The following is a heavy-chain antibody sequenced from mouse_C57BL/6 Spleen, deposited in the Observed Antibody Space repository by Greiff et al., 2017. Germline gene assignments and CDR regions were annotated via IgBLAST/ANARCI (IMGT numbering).Heavy chain of an antibody. V-gene: IGHV1-52*01. CDR3: ARTGDDGYYGRDY. J-gene: IGHJ2*01. D-gene: IGHD2-3*01. CDR2: IDPSDSET. Sequence: QVQLQQPGAELVRPGSSVKLSCKASGYTFTSYWMHWVKQRPIQGLEWIGNIDPSDSETHYNQKFKDKATLTVDKSSSTAYMQLSSLTSEDSAVYYCARTGDDGYYGRDYWGQGTTLTVSS. CDR1: GYTFTSYW.